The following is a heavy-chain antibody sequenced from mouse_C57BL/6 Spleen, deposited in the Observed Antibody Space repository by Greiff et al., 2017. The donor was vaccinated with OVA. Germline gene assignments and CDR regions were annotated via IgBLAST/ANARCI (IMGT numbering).Heavy chain of an antibody. D-gene: IGHD1-1*01. Sequence: QVQLQQPGAELVKPGASVKMSCKASGYTFTSYWITWVKQRPGQGLEWIGDIYPGSGSTNYNEKFKSKATLTVDTSSSTAYMQLSSLTSEDSAVYYCARRLHYYGSSYFDYWGQGTTLTVSS. CDR2: IYPGSGST. CDR1: GYTFTSYW. J-gene: IGHJ2*01. V-gene: IGHV1-55*01. CDR3: ARRLHYYGSSYFDY.